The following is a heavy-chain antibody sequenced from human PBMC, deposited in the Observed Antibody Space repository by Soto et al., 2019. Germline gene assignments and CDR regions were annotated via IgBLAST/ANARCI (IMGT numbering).Heavy chain of an antibody. D-gene: IGHD5-12*01. Sequence: SSVKVSCKASGYTFTSYGISWVRQAPGQGLEWMGGIIPIFGTANYAQKFQGRVTITADESTSTAYMELSSLRSEDTAVYYCAISIVATIKTTPYWFDPRGQGTLVTVS. J-gene: IGHJ5*02. CDR2: IIPIFGTA. CDR3: AISIVATIKTTPYWFDP. V-gene: IGHV1-69*13. CDR1: GYTFTSYG.